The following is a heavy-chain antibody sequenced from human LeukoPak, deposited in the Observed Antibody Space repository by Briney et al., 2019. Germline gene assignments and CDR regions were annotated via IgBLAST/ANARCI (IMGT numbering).Heavy chain of an antibody. Sequence: GGSLRLSCAASGFTFSSYGMHWVRQAPGKGLEWVAVISYDGSNKYYADSVKGRFTISRDDSKNTLYLQMNSLKTEDTAVYYCTTGYNWNDGWFDPWGQGTLVTVSS. V-gene: IGHV3-30*03. CDR2: ISYDGSNK. CDR3: TTGYNWNDGWFDP. CDR1: GFTFSSYG. D-gene: IGHD1-1*01. J-gene: IGHJ5*02.